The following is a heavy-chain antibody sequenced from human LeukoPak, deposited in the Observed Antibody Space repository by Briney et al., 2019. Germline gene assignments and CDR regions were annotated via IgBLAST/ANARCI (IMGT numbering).Heavy chain of an antibody. CDR2: IYYSGST. CDR3: ARHARQYDHDSNGYQDH. J-gene: IGHJ4*02. V-gene: IGHV4-39*01. D-gene: IGHD3-22*01. CDR1: GGSISSTSYY. Sequence: PSETLSLTCTVSGGSISSTSYYWGWIRQPPGKGLEWIGSIYYSGSTYYNPSLKSRVTISVDTPKNQFSLKLSSVTAADTAVYYCARHARQYDHDSNGYQDHWGQGTLVTVSS.